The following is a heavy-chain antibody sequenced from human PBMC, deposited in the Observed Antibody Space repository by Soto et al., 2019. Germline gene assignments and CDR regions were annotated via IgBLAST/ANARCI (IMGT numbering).Heavy chain of an antibody. V-gene: IGHV3-33*01. D-gene: IGHD3-22*01. Sequence: GGSLRLSCAASGFTFSSYGMHWVRQAPGKGLEWVAAICYGGGSTYYADSVKGRFTISRDNSKNTLYLQMNSLKTEDTAVYYCTTVLTYYYDSRTNDAFDIWGQGTTVTVSS. J-gene: IGHJ3*02. CDR1: GFTFSSYG. CDR3: TTVLTYYYDSRTNDAFDI. CDR2: ICYGGGST.